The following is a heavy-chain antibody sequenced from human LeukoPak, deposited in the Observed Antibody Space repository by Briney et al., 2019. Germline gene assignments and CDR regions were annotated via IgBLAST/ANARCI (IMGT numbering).Heavy chain of an antibody. Sequence: SETLSLTCTVSGGSISSYYWSWIRQPPGKGLEWIGYIYYSGSTNYNPSLKSRVTISVDTSKNQFSLKLSSVTAADTAVYYCAREGSDPYYYYMDVWGKGTTVTISS. CDR2: IYYSGST. D-gene: IGHD1-26*01. CDR3: AREGSDPYYYYMDV. V-gene: IGHV4-59*01. CDR1: GGSISSYY. J-gene: IGHJ6*03.